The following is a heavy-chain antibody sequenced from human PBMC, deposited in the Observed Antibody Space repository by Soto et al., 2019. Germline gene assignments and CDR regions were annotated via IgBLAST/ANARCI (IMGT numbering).Heavy chain of an antibody. CDR1: GYSLTVLS. D-gene: IGHD5-12*01. Sequence: ASVKVSCKVSGYSLTVLSMHLVRQAPGKGLEWMGGFDPEDGETIYAQKFQGRVTMTEDTSTDTAYMELSSLRSEDTAVYYCATDPVVATTLTLRFDYWGQGTLVTVSS. CDR2: FDPEDGET. J-gene: IGHJ4*02. V-gene: IGHV1-24*01. CDR3: ATDPVVATTLTLRFDY.